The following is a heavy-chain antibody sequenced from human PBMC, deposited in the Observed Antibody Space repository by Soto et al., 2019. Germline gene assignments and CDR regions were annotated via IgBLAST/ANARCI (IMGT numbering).Heavy chain of an antibody. D-gene: IGHD1-1*01. CDR2: IYYSGST. J-gene: IGHJ4*02. V-gene: IGHV4-39*01. CDR3: ARLKEATTPDY. CDR1: GGSISSSSYY. Sequence: SETLSLTCTVSGGSISSSSYYWGWIRQPPGKGLEWIGSIYYSGSTYYNPSLKSRVTISVDTSKNQFSLKLSSVTAADTAVYYCARLKEATTPDYWGQGTLVTVSS.